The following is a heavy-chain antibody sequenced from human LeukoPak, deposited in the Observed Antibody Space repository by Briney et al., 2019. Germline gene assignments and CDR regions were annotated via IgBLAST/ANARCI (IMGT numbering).Heavy chain of an antibody. CDR3: ARDPQWLVRPLYYFDY. CDR1: GFTFSSYA. Sequence: GGSLRLYCAASGFTFSSYAMHWVRQAPGKGLEWVAVISYDGSNKYYADSVKGRFTISRDNSKNTLYLQMNSLRAEDTAVYYCARDPQWLVRPLYYFDYWGQGTLVTVSS. CDR2: ISYDGSNK. D-gene: IGHD6-19*01. J-gene: IGHJ4*02. V-gene: IGHV3-30*04.